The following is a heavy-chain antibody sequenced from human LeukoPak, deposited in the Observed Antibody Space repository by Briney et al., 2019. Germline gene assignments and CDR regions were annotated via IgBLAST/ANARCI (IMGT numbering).Heavy chain of an antibody. Sequence: PSQTLSLTCTVSGGSISSGSYYWSWIRQPAGKGLEWIGSIYYSGSTYYTPSLKSRVTISVDTSKNQFSLKLSSVTAADTAVYYCARRAGSGPTFAYWGQGTLVTVSS. D-gene: IGHD3-10*01. V-gene: IGHV4-39*07. CDR3: ARRAGSGPTFAY. J-gene: IGHJ4*02. CDR1: GGSISSGSYY. CDR2: IYYSGST.